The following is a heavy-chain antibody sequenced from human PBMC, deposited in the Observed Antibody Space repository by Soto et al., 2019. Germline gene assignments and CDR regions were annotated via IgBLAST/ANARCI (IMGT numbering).Heavy chain of an antibody. J-gene: IGHJ4*02. Sequence: GGSLRLSCAASGFTFSSYWMHWVHQAPGKGLVWVSRINRDGSSTSYADSVKGRFTIARDNAKNTLYLQMNSLRAEDTAVYYCARDPSLPMGELSYYFDYWGQGTLVTVSS. CDR2: INRDGSST. CDR1: GFTFSSYW. V-gene: IGHV3-74*01. CDR3: ARDPSLPMGELSYYFDY. D-gene: IGHD3-16*02.